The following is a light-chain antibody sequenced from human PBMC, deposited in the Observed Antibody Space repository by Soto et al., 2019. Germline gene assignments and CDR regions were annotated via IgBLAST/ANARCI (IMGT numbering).Light chain of an antibody. Sequence: QSVLAQPASVSGSPGQSITISCTGTSSDVGGYNYASWYQQHPGKAPKLMIYDVSNRPSGVSNRFSGSKSGNTASLTISGLQAEDEADYYCSSYTSSSTLLYVFGTGTKVPS. CDR2: DVS. J-gene: IGLJ1*01. CDR3: SSYTSSSTLLYV. V-gene: IGLV2-14*01. CDR1: SSDVGGYNY.